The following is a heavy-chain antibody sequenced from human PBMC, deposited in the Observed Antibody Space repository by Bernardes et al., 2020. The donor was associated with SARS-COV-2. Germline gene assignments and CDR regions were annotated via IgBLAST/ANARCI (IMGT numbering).Heavy chain of an antibody. D-gene: IGHD3-9*01. CDR2: ISSSSDTI. V-gene: IGHV3-48*01. J-gene: IGHJ4*02. CDR1: GFSFSSYS. CDR3: AGLRYFDWLLPY. Sequence: GGSLRLSCAASGFSFSSYSMNWVRQAPGKGLEWISFISSSSDTIYYADSVKGRFTVSRDNAKNALYLQMNSLRAEDTAVYYCAGLRYFDWLLPYWGQGTLVTVSS.